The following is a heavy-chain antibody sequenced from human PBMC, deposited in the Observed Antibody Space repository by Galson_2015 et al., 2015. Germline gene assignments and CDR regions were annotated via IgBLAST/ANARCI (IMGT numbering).Heavy chain of an antibody. V-gene: IGHV1-46*01. CDR3: AREDYESTSYGVAVAY. CDR2: ISPSGDTA. J-gene: IGHJ4*02. CDR1: GYPFSNFY. Sequence: SVKVSCKASGYPFSNFYMQWVRQAPGQGLEWMGVISPSGDTATYAQRFQGRLTMNTDTSARTGYLDLTSLTPADTATYYCAREDYESTSYGVAVAYWGQGTPVIVSS. D-gene: IGHD3-16*01.